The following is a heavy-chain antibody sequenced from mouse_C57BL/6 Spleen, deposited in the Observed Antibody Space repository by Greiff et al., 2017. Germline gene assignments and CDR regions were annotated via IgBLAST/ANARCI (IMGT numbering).Heavy chain of an antibody. D-gene: IGHD1-1*01. V-gene: IGHV1-81*01. CDR2: IYPRSGNT. Sequence: QVQLQQSGAELARPGASVKLSCKASGYTFTSYGISWVKQRTGQGLEWIGEIYPRSGNTYYNEKFKGKATLTADKSSSTAYMELRSLTSEDSAVYFCARKALTTVVAWYYFDYWGQGTTLTVSS. CDR3: ARKALTTVVAWYYFDY. J-gene: IGHJ2*01. CDR1: GYTFTSYG.